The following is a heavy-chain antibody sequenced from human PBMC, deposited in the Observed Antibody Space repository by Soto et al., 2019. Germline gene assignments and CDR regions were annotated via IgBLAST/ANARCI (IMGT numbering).Heavy chain of an antibody. J-gene: IGHJ5*02. D-gene: IGHD3-10*01. CDR3: ARCKGGRGDNWFDP. V-gene: IGHV1-8*01. CDR2: MNPNSGNT. CDR1: GYTFTSYD. Sequence: QVQLVQSGAEVKKPGASVKVSCKASGYTFTSYDINWVRQATGQGLEWMGWMNPNSGNTGYAQKFQGRVTMTRNTSISKAYKELSSLRSEGTAVYYCARCKGGRGDNWFDPWGQGTLVTVSS.